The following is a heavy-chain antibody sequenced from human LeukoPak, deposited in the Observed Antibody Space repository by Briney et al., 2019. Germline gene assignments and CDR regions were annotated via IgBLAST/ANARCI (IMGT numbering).Heavy chain of an antibody. J-gene: IGHJ4*02. D-gene: IGHD1-14*01. CDR1: GFTFSSYG. V-gene: IGHV3-30*03. Sequence: GRSLRLSCAASGFTFSSYGMHWVRQAPGKGLEWVAVISYDGSNKYYADSVKGRFTISRDNSKNTLYLQMNSLRAEDTAVYYCATGKGPRSWGQGTLVTVSS. CDR2: ISYDGSNK. CDR3: ATGKGPRS.